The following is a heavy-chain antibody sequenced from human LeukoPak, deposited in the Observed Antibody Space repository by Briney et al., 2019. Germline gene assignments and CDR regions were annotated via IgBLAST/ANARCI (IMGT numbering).Heavy chain of an antibody. D-gene: IGHD3-10*02. CDR3: AKELDTMFFDY. CDR2: AGWAGGTT. J-gene: IGHJ4*02. CDR1: GFNFDRYT. Sequence: GGSLRLSCATSGFNFDRYTVHWVRQAPGKGLEWVSLAGWAGGTTFYSDSVRGRFTISRDSGRKSVYLQMNSLTTDDTAFYFCAKELDTMFFDYWGQGALVTVSS. V-gene: IGHV3-43*01.